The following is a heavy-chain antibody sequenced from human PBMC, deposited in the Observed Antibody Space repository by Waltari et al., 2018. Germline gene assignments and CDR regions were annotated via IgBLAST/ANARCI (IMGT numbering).Heavy chain of an antibody. CDR3: ATRLVSRTGNYYYMDV. D-gene: IGHD3-9*01. CDR1: GGTFSSYA. J-gene: IGHJ6*03. V-gene: IGHV1-69*04. Sequence: QVQLVQSGAEVKKPGSSVKVSCKASGGTFSSYAISWVRQAPGQGLEWMGGIIPILGIANYAQKFQGRVTITADESTSTAYMELSSLRSEDTAVYYCATRLVSRTGNYYYMDVWGKGTTVTVSS. CDR2: IIPILGIA.